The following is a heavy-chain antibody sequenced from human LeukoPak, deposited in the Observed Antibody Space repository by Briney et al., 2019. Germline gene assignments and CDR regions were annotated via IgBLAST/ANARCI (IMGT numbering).Heavy chain of an antibody. V-gene: IGHV4-31*03. Sequence: SQTLSLTCTVSGGSISSGGYYWSWIRQHPGKGLEWVGYIYYSGSTYYNPSLKSRVTIPVDTSKNQFSLKLSSVTAADTAVYYCAREAPYSIDYWGQGTLVTVSS. D-gene: IGHD2-21*01. CDR1: GGSISSGGYY. CDR2: IYYSGST. CDR3: AREAPYSIDY. J-gene: IGHJ4*02.